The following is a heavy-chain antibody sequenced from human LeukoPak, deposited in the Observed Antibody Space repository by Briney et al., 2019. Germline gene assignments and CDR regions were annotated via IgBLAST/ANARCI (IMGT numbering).Heavy chain of an antibody. J-gene: IGHJ3*02. CDR2: IRYDGSNK. CDR1: GFTVSTNY. V-gene: IGHV3-30*02. CDR3: AAAGLRLDAFDI. D-gene: IGHD6-13*01. Sequence: GGSLRLSCAASGFTVSTNYMSWVRQAPGKGLEWVAFIRYDGSNKYYADSVKGRFTISRDNSKNTLYLQMNSLRAEDTAVYYCAAAGLRLDAFDIWGQGTMVTVSS.